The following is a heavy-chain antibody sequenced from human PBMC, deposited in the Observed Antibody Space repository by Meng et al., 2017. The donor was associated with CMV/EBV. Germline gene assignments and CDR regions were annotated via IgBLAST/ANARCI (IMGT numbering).Heavy chain of an antibody. J-gene: IGHJ6*02. CDR2: IYYSGST. Sequence: SETLSLTCTVSGGSISSGGYYWSWIRQHPGTGLEWIGYIYYSGSTYYNPSLKSRVTISVDTSKNQFSLKLSSVTAADTAVYYCARDRRYYDSSGYYYYYYYGMDVWGQGTTVTVSS. CDR1: GGSISSGGYY. CDR3: ARDRRYYDSSGYYYYYYYGMDV. D-gene: IGHD3-22*01. V-gene: IGHV4-31*03.